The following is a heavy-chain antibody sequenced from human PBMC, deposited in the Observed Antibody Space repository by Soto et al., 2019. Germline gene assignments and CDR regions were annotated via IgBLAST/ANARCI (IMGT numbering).Heavy chain of an antibody. J-gene: IGHJ4*02. CDR3: TTDDPINRN. Sequence: GGSLRLSCAASGFTFSNAWMTWVRQAPGKGLEWVGRIKSKTNGGTTDFAAPVISRFSISRDDSKNTLYLQMNSLKTEDTAVYYCTTDDPINRNWGQGTLVTVS. CDR2: IKSKTNGGTT. V-gene: IGHV3-15*01. CDR1: GFTFSNAW.